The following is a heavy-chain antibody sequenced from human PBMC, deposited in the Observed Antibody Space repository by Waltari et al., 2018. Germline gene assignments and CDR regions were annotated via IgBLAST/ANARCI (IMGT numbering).Heavy chain of an antibody. D-gene: IGHD3-3*01. J-gene: IGHJ5*02. CDR3: AGLVRLTYYDFWSGLGDWFDP. Sequence: QVQLQESGPGLVKPSETLSLTCTVSGGSISSYYWSWIRQPPGKGLEWIGYIYYSGSTNYNPSLKSRVTISVDTSISTAYMELSRLRSDDTAVYYCAGLVRLTYYDFWSGLGDWFDPWGQGTLVTVSS. CDR1: GGSISSYY. V-gene: IGHV4-59*03. CDR2: IYYSGST.